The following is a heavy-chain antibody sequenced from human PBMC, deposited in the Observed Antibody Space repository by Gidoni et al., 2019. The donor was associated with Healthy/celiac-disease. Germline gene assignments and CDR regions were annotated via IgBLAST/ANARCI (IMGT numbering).Heavy chain of an antibody. J-gene: IGHJ6*03. CDR2: IIPNLDIA. Sequence: QVQLVQSGAEVKKPGSSVKVSCKASGGTFSSYAIIWVRQAPGQGLEWMGRIIPNLDIANFAQKFQGRVTITADKSTSTAYLELSSLRSEDTAVYYCAGGKFSLYDYYYFYMDVWGKGTTVTVSS. V-gene: IGHV1-69*04. CDR1: GGTFSSYA. D-gene: IGHD3-16*01. CDR3: AGGKFSLYDYYYFYMDV.